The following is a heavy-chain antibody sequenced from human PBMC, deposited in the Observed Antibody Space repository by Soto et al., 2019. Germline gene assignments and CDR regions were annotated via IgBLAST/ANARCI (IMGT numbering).Heavy chain of an antibody. CDR1: GGSISSGDYY. CDR3: ARDLECDFWSGYEARYYYGMDV. V-gene: IGHV4-30-4*01. D-gene: IGHD3-3*01. J-gene: IGHJ6*02. Sequence: SETLSLTCTVSGGSISSGDYYWSWIRQPPGKGLEWIGYIYYSGSTYYNPSLKSRVTISVDTSKNQFSLKLSSVTAADTAVYYCARDLECDFWSGYEARYYYGMDVWGQGTTVTVSS. CDR2: IYYSGST.